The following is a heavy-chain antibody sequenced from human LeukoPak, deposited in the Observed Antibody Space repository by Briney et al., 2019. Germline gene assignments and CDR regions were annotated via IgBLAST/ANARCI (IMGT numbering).Heavy chain of an antibody. J-gene: IGHJ3*01. Sequence: SETLSLTCTVSGGSISSYYWSWIRQPPGKGLEWIGNIFYTGSTKYNPSLKSRVTISVDTSKNQFSLRLSSVTAADTAMYYCARSANYYYDSASYGVGLDVWGQGTLVTVSS. D-gene: IGHD3-22*01. V-gene: IGHV4-59*01. CDR1: GGSISSYY. CDR2: IFYTGST. CDR3: ARSANYYYDSASYGVGLDV.